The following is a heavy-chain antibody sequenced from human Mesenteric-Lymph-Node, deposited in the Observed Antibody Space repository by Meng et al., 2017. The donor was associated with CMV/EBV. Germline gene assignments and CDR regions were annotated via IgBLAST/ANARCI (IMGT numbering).Heavy chain of an antibody. CDR3: ARDVAGSGSYVLAADAFDI. CDR1: GGSFSGYY. CDR2: INHSGST. V-gene: IGHV4-34*01. J-gene: IGHJ3*02. Sequence: SQTLSLTCAVYGGSFSGYYWSWIRQPPGKGLEWIGEINHSGSTNYNPSLKSRVTISVDTSKNQFSLKLSSVTAADTAVYYCARDVAGSGSYVLAADAFDIWGQGTMVTVSS. D-gene: IGHD3-10*01.